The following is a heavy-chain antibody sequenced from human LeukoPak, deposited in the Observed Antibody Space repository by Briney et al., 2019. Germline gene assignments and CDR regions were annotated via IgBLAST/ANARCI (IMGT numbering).Heavy chain of an antibody. D-gene: IGHD1-26*01. CDR2: IYYSGRT. V-gene: IGHV4-59*01. J-gene: IGHJ2*01. Sequence: LKTLSLTCTVSGGSISPYYWTWIRQSPGKALEWIGYIYYSGRTSYNPSLKSRVTMSVDTSKNQFSLQLSSVTAADTAVYYCARDGNPWNLDVWGRGTLVTVSS. CDR1: GGSISPYY. CDR3: ARDGNPWNLDV.